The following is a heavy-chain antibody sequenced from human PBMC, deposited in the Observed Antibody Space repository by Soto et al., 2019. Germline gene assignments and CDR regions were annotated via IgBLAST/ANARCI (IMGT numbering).Heavy chain of an antibody. Sequence: SLRLSCAASAFTFSSYGMHWVRQAPGKGLEWVAVIWYDGSYKYYADSVKGRFTVSRDNSKNSLYLQMNSLRAEGTAVYYCARDKYHYDTGAYYYAFDYWGQGALVTVSS. CDR3: ARDKYHYDTGAYYYAFDY. D-gene: IGHD3-22*01. CDR2: IWYDGSYK. CDR1: AFTFSSYG. J-gene: IGHJ4*02. V-gene: IGHV3-33*01.